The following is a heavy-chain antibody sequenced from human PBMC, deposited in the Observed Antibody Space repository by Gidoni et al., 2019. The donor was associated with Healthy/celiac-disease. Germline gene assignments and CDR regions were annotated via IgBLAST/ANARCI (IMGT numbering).Heavy chain of an antibody. CDR3: ATGGYSGYDWGWYFDL. Sequence: QLQLQESGPGLVKPSETLSLTCTVSCGSIISSSYYWGWIRQPPGKGLEWIGSIYYSGSTYYNPSLKSRVTISVDTSKNQFSLKLSSVTAADTAVYYCATGGYSGYDWGWYFDLWGRGTLVTVSS. D-gene: IGHD5-12*01. CDR1: CGSIISSSYY. CDR2: IYYSGST. V-gene: IGHV4-39*01. J-gene: IGHJ2*01.